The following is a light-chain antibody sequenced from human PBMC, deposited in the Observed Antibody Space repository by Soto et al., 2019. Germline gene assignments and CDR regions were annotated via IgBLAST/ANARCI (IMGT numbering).Light chain of an antibody. CDR1: QSISSW. Sequence: DIQMTQSPSTLSASVGDRVTITCRASQSISSWLAWYQQKPGKAPKLLVYDASTLRSGVATRFSGSGSGTEFTLIISGLQPEDSATYYCQQYTNTNNPWMFGQGTKGDIK. V-gene: IGKV1-5*01. CDR3: QQYTNTNNPWM. CDR2: DAS. J-gene: IGKJ1*01.